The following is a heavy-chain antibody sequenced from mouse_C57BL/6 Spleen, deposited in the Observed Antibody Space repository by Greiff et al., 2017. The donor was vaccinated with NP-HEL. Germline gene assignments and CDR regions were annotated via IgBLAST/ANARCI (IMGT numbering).Heavy chain of an antibody. J-gene: IGHJ4*01. CDR1: GFTFSSYA. V-gene: IGHV5-4*01. Sequence: VQLKESGGGLVKPGGSLKLSCAASGFTFSSYAMSWVRQTPEKRLEWVATISDGGSYTYYPDNVKGRFTISRDNAKNNLYLQMSHLKSEDTAMYYCARGDYDGGGYAMDYWGQGTSVTVSS. D-gene: IGHD2-4*01. CDR3: ARGDYDGGGYAMDY. CDR2: ISDGGSYT.